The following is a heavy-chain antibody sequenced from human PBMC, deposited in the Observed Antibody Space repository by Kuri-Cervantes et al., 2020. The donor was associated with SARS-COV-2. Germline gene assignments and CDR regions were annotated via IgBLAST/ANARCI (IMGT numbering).Heavy chain of an antibody. Sequence: GGSLRLSCAASGFTFSSYSMNWVRQAPGKGLEWVSSISSSSSYIYYADSVKGRFTISRDNAKNSLYLQMNSLRAEDTAVYYCARDRAHYYDSSGSFDYWGQGTLVTVSS. J-gene: IGHJ4*02. D-gene: IGHD3-22*01. CDR2: ISSSSSYI. CDR1: GFTFSSYS. V-gene: IGHV3-21*01. CDR3: ARDRAHYYDSSGSFDY.